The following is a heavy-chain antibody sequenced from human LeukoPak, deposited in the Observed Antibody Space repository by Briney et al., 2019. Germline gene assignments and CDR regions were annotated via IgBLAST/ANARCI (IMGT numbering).Heavy chain of an antibody. J-gene: IGHJ5*02. CDR1: GFSISSYY. V-gene: IGHV4-59*01. Sequence: KPAETLSLTCTVSGFSISSYYWSWVRQPPGKGLEWVGYIYYSGSTNYNPSLKSRGTISVDTSKNQFSLKLSSVTAADTAVYYCARWGCSSTSCWFDPWGQGTLVTVSS. D-gene: IGHD2-2*01. CDR3: ARWGCSSTSCWFDP. CDR2: IYYSGST.